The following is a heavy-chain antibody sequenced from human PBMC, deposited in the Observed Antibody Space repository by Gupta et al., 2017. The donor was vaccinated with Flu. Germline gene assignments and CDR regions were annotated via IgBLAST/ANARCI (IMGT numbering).Heavy chain of an antibody. Sequence: QVQLVQSGAEVKKPGASVKVSCKASGYTFTRHYMPWVQQAPGQGLEWMGIINPSGGSTSYAQKFQGRVTMTRDTSTSTVYMELRSLRSEDTAVYYCARDSITIFGVGSRYYYGMDVWGQGTTVTVSS. CDR3: ARDSITIFGVGSRYYYGMDV. V-gene: IGHV1-46*01. CDR2: INPSGGST. D-gene: IGHD3-3*01. J-gene: IGHJ6*02. CDR1: GYTFTRHY.